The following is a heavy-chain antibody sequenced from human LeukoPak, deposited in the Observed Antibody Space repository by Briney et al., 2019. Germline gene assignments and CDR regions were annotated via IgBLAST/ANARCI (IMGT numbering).Heavy chain of an antibody. CDR3: ARPYYYDRSGYSD. V-gene: IGHV1-2*02. J-gene: IGHJ4*02. Sequence: EASVKVSCKASGYTFTGYYMHWVRQAPGQGLEWMGWINPNSGGTNYAQKFQGRVTMTRDTSISTAYMELSRLRSDDTAVYYCARPYYYDRSGYSDWGQGTLVTVSS. D-gene: IGHD3-22*01. CDR1: GYTFTGYY. CDR2: INPNSGGT.